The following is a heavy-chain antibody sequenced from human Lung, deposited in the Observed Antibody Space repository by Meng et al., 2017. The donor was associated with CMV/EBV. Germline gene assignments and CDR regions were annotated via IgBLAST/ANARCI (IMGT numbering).Heavy chain of an antibody. V-gene: IGHV6-1*01. CDR2: TYYRSKWYH. Sequence: QVQLQHPGSGLLKPPQPLPSTLPVSRSIVAGNTAAGPWIRQSPCRGLEWLGRTYYRSKWYHEYAVSVTSRITISPDTPKNQFSLQLNSMTPEDTAVYYCARGINGGCGDWGQGTLVTVSS. J-gene: IGHJ4*02. D-gene: IGHD4-23*01. CDR3: ARGINGGCGD. CDR1: RSIVAGNTAA.